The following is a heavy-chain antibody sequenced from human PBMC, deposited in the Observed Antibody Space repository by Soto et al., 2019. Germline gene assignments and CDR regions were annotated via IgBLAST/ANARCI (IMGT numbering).Heavy chain of an antibody. D-gene: IGHD3-9*01. CDR3: ARAFDILTGYSDC. CDR2: ISSSTSYI. J-gene: IGHJ4*02. Sequence: GGSLRLSCAASGFTFSSYSMNWVRQAPGRGLEWVSSISSSTSYIYYADSVKGRFTISRDNTKNSSYLQMNSLRAEDTALYYCARAFDILTGYSDCWGQGTLVTVSS. V-gene: IGHV3-21*01. CDR1: GFTFSSYS.